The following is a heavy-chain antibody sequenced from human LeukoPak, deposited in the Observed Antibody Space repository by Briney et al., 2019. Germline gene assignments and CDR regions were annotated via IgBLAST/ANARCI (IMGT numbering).Heavy chain of an antibody. CDR1: GFTFTNYG. D-gene: IGHD6-13*01. J-gene: IGHJ4*02. V-gene: IGHV1-18*04. Sequence: GASVKVSCKASGFTFTNYGITWVRQAPGQGLEWMGWISAYNGDTNYAQKLRYRVTMTTDTSTSTACMELRSLRSDDTAVYYCARVGEQHLDYYFDYWGQGTLVTVSS. CDR2: ISAYNGDT. CDR3: ARVGEQHLDYYFDY.